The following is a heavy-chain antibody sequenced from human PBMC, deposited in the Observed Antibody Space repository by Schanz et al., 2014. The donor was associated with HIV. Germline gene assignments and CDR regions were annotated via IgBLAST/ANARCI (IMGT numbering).Heavy chain of an antibody. J-gene: IGHJ6*02. CDR1: GYTFTSYG. CDR3: ARGALGLAAAGSYYFYYGMDV. V-gene: IGHV1-18*01. CDR2: ISAYNGNT. D-gene: IGHD6-13*01. Sequence: QVQLVQSGPEVKKPGASVKVSCKASGYTFTSYGINWVRQAPGQGLEWMGWISAYNGNTNYAQKLQGRVTMTTDTSTSTAYMDLRSLRSEDTAVYYCARGALGLAAAGSYYFYYGMDVWGQGTTVTVSS.